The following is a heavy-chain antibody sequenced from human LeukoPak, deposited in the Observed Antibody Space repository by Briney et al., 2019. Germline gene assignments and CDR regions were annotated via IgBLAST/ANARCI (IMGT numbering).Heavy chain of an antibody. Sequence: SETLSLTCTVSGGSISSHYWSWIRQPAGEGLEWIGRIYTSGSTNYNPSLRSRVTMSVDTSKNQFSLKLSSVTAADTAVYYCARATVAGDFDYWGQGTLVTVSS. D-gene: IGHD6-19*01. CDR3: ARATVAGDFDY. CDR1: GGSISSHY. J-gene: IGHJ4*02. V-gene: IGHV4-4*07. CDR2: IYTSGST.